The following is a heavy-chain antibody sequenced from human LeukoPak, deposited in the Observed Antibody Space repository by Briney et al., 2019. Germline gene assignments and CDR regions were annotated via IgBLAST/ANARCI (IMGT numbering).Heavy chain of an antibody. J-gene: IGHJ4*02. V-gene: IGHV3-21*01. D-gene: IGHD6-13*01. CDR3: ASAAAAGSPFDY. CDR1: GFTFSSYS. Sequence: GGSLRLSCAASGFTFSSYSMNWVRQAPGKGLEWVSSISSSSSYIYYAGSVKGRFTISRDNAKSSLYLQMNSLRAEDTAVYYCASAAAAGSPFDYWGQGTLVTVSS. CDR2: ISSSSSYI.